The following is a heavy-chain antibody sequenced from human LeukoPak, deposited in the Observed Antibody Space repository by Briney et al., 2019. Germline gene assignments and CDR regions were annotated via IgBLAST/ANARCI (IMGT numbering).Heavy chain of an antibody. V-gene: IGHV7-4-1*02. Sequence: ASVKLSCKAAGYTFNGYYMHWVRQAPGQGLEWMGWINTNTGNPTYAQGFTGRFVFSLDTSVSAAYLQISSLKAEDTAVYYCDRTLLQWFGESPWGDAFDIWGQGTMVPVSS. D-gene: IGHD3-10*01. CDR1: GYTFNGYY. J-gene: IGHJ3*02. CDR3: DRTLLQWFGESPWGDAFDI. CDR2: INTNTGNP.